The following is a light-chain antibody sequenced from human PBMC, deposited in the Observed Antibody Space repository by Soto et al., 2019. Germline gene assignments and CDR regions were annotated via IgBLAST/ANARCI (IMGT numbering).Light chain of an antibody. CDR3: SSYTSSSTRL. Sequence: QSALTQPASVSGSPGQSITISCTETNNDIGSYNYVSWYQHHPGKAPKLMIYDVTNRPSGVSYRFSGSKSGNTASLTISGLLPEDEADHYCSSYTSSSTRLFGGGTKLTVL. CDR2: DVT. CDR1: NNDIGSYNY. J-gene: IGLJ2*01. V-gene: IGLV2-14*03.